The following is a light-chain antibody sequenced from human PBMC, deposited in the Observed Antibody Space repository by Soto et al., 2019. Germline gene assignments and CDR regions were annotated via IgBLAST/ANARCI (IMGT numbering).Light chain of an antibody. CDR1: QGVSSY. CDR2: DAS. J-gene: IGKJ5*01. Sequence: EIVLTQSPATLSLSPGERATLSCRASQGVSSYLAWYQQKPGQAPRLLIYDASNRATGIPARFSGSGSGTDFTLPISSLEPEDFAVYYCQQHSNWFTFGQGTRLEIK. V-gene: IGKV3-11*01. CDR3: QQHSNWFT.